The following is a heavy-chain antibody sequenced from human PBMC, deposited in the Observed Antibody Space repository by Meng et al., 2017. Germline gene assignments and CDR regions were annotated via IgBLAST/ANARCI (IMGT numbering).Heavy chain of an antibody. CDR1: GGSISSSRYY. CDR3: ARAGDIVVVVAPDNWFDP. J-gene: IGHJ5*02. D-gene: IGHD2-15*01. Sequence: GSLRLSCTVSGGSISSSRYYWGWIRQPPGKGLEWIGRIYYSGSTYYNPSLKSRVTISVDTSKNQFSLKLSSVTAADTAVYYCARAGDIVVVVAPDNWFDPWGQGTLVTVSS. CDR2: IYYSGST. V-gene: IGHV4-39*07.